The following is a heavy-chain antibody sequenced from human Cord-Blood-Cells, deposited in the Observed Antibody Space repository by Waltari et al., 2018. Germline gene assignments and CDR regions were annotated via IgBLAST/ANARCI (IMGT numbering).Heavy chain of an antibody. CDR2: IYYSGST. V-gene: IGHV4-30-4*01. CDR3: ARAPTGYYFDY. CDR1: GGPLSSGAYH. Sequence: QVQLQESGPGLVKPSQTLSLTCTVSGGPLSSGAYHSSWIPPPPGKGREWIGYIYYSGSTYYNPSLKRRVTISVDTSKNQFSLKLSSVTAADTAMYYCARAPTGYYFDYWGQGTLVTVSS. J-gene: IGHJ4*02.